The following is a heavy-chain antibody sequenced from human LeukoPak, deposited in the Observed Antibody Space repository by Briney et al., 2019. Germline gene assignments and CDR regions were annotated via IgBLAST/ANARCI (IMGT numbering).Heavy chain of an antibody. CDR3: ARAYCGGDCYLFDY. Sequence: SETLSLTCTVSGGSISSYYWSWIRQPPGKGLEWIGYIHYSGSTNYNPSLKSRVTISVDTSKNQFSLKLSSVTAADTAVYYCARAYCGGDCYLFDYWGQGTLVTVSS. CDR1: GGSISSYY. D-gene: IGHD2-21*01. J-gene: IGHJ4*02. CDR2: IHYSGST. V-gene: IGHV4-59*01.